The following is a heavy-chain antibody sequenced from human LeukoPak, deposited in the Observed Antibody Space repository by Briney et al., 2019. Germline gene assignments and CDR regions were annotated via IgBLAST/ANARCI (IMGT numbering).Heavy chain of an antibody. CDR2: INPNSGGT. D-gene: IGHD2-15*01. CDR1: GYTFTGYY. J-gene: IGHJ4*02. Sequence: ASVKVSCKASGYTFTGYYMHWVRQAPGQGLEWMGWINPNSGGTNYAQKFQGRVTMTRDTSITTAYMELSGLKSDDTAVYYCATVRDIVVGGGPYYFDYWGQGTLVTVSS. V-gene: IGHV1-2*02. CDR3: ATVRDIVVGGGPYYFDY.